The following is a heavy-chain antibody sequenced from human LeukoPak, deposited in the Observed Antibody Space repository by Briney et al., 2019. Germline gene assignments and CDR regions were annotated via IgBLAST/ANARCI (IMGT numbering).Heavy chain of an antibody. V-gene: IGHV4-34*01. Sequence: SETLSLTCAVYGGSFSGYYWSWIRQPPGKGLEWVGEINHSGSTNYNPSLKSQVTISVDTSKNQFSLKLSSVTAADTAVYYCAREFQAAAGYLVDYWGQGTLVTVSS. D-gene: IGHD6-13*01. J-gene: IGHJ4*02. CDR3: AREFQAAAGYLVDY. CDR2: INHSGST. CDR1: GGSFSGYY.